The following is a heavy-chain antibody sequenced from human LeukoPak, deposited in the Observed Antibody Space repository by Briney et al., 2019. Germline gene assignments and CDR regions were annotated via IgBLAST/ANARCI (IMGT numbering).Heavy chain of an antibody. CDR3: ARDQGGEGQLFDY. Sequence: PPETLSLTCTVSGGSISSSSYYWGWIRQPPGKGLEWIGSIYYSGSTYCNPSLKSRVTISVDTSKNQFSLKLSSVTAADTAVYYCARDQGGEGQLFDYRGQGTLVTVSS. V-gene: IGHV4-39*07. J-gene: IGHJ4*02. D-gene: IGHD3-16*01. CDR2: IYYSGST. CDR1: GGSISSSSYY.